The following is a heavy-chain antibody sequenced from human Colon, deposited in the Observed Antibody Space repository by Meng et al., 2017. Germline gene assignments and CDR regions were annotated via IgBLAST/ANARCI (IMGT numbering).Heavy chain of an antibody. CDR3: ATSSGTYYRTGGGDAFDF. CDR1: GFSFSDYA. CDR2: ISFDGRLQ. Sequence: GESLKISCAGSGFSFSDYALHWVRQAPGKGLEWVAHISFDGRLQYFADSVRGRFTVSRDNSYNTVYLQMDSLTAEDTAMYYCATSSGTYYRTGGGDAFDFWGQGTMVTVSS. D-gene: IGHD3-10*01. V-gene: IGHV3-30*01. J-gene: IGHJ3*01.